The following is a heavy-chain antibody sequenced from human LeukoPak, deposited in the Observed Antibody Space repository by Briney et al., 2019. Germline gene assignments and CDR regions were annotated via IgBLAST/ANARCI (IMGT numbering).Heavy chain of an antibody. CDR2: ISDSGGST. V-gene: IGHV3-64D*09. CDR1: GFPFSSYA. CDR3: VRGYSFGPYGMDV. Sequence: GGSLRLSCSASGFPFSSYAMHWVRQAPGKGLEYVSAISDSGGSTYYADSVKGRFTISRDNSKNTLYLQMNSLRAEDTVVYFCVRGYSFGPYGMDVWGQGTTVTVSS. D-gene: IGHD2-15*01. J-gene: IGHJ6*02.